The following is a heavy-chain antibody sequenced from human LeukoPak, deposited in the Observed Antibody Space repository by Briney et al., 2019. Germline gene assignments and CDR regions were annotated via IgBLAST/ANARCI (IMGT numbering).Heavy chain of an antibody. CDR3: AREGRVSGYDFDC. Sequence: GGSLRLSCAASGFTFSSYWMHWVRQAPGKGLGWVSRINSDGSSITYADSVKGRFTISRDNAKNTLYLQMNSLRVEDTAVYYCAREGRVSGYDFDCWGQGTLVTVSS. D-gene: IGHD5-12*01. V-gene: IGHV3-74*03. CDR2: INSDGSSI. CDR1: GFTFSSYW. J-gene: IGHJ4*02.